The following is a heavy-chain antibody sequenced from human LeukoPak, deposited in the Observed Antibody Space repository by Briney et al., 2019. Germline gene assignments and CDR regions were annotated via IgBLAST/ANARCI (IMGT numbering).Heavy chain of an antibody. CDR1: GFAFGHHA. Sequence: SGGSLRLSCAASGFAFGHHAMHWVRQAPGKGLEWVAVISYDASQKYYADSVKGRFTISRDNSKNTLFLQMNSLRPEDTALYSCARPYNSGWYGDFDFWGQGTLVTVSS. D-gene: IGHD6-19*01. CDR3: ARPYNSGWYGDFDF. CDR2: ISYDASQK. J-gene: IGHJ4*02. V-gene: IGHV3-30*04.